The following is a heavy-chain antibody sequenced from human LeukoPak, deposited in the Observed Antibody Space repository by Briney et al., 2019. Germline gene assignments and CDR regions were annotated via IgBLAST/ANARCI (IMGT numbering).Heavy chain of an antibody. Sequence: GGSLRLSCAASGFMFGSFSMNWVRQAPGRGLEWVSSISSSGSVTYYADSVKGRFTVSKDNARNSLHLQMNNLAVEDTATYFCARGQPDSGGHYYSWYFDYWGQETPVTVSS. CDR3: ARGQPDSGGHYYSWYFDY. CDR2: ISSSGSVT. CDR1: GFMFGSFS. J-gene: IGHJ4*02. V-gene: IGHV3-21*01. D-gene: IGHD3-22*01.